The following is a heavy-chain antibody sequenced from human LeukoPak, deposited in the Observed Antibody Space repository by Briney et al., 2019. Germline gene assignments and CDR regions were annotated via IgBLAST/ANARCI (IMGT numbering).Heavy chain of an antibody. CDR3: ARRYCSSTSCYLDY. J-gene: IGHJ4*02. D-gene: IGHD2-2*01. CDR1: GYTFTSYD. V-gene: IGHV1-8*01. Sequence: ASVKVSCKASGYTFTSYDINWVRQATGQGLEWMGWMNPNSGNTGYAQKFQGRVTMTRNTSISTAYMELSSLRSEDTAVYYCARRYCSSTSCYLDYWGRGTLVTVSS. CDR2: MNPNSGNT.